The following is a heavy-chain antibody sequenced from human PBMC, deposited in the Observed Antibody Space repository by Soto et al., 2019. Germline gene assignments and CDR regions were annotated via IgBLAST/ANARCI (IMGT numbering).Heavy chain of an antibody. CDR1: GGSISSGGYY. Sequence: QVQLQESGPGLVKPSQTLSLTCTVSGGSISSGGYYWSWIRQHPGKGLEWIGYIYYSGSTYYNPSLKRQVTISVDTCKNQFSLKLSSVTAADTAVYYCASSYGDYARWGYFDLWGRGTLVTVSS. J-gene: IGHJ2*01. CDR3: ASSYGDYARWGYFDL. V-gene: IGHV4-31*01. D-gene: IGHD4-17*01. CDR2: IYYSGST.